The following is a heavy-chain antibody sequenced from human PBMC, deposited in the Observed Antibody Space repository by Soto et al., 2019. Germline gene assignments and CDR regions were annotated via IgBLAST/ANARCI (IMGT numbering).Heavy chain of an antibody. CDR1: GFTFSSYA. D-gene: IGHD6-13*01. J-gene: IGHJ2*01. CDR2: ISGSGGST. CDR3: AKGIASKTRPLGKYFDL. V-gene: IGHV3-23*01. Sequence: EVQLLESGGGLVQPGGSLRLSCAASGFTFSSYAMSWVRQAPGKGLEWVSAISGSGGSTYYADSVKGRFTISRDNSKNQLYVQMDSLRAEDTAVYYCAKGIASKTRPLGKYFDLWGRGTLVTVSS.